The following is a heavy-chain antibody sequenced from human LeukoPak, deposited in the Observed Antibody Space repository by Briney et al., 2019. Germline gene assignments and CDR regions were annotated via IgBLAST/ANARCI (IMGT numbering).Heavy chain of an antibody. CDR1: GVSISSSNSY. V-gene: IGHV4-39*07. Sequence: SETLSLTCTVSGVSISSSNSYWGWIRQPPGKGLEWIGSIYYSGNTYYNASLKSQVSISIDTSKNQFSLRLSSVTAADTAVYYCASGRGSTHFDSWGRGTLVTVSS. CDR2: IYYSGNT. J-gene: IGHJ4*02. CDR3: ASGRGSTHFDS. D-gene: IGHD2/OR15-2a*01.